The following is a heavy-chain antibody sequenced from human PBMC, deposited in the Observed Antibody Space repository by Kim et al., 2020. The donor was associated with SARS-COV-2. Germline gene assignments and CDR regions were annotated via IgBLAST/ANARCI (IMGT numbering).Heavy chain of an antibody. V-gene: IGHV4-39*01. CDR1: GGSISSSSYY. D-gene: IGHD2-21*01. CDR3: PIHPRPVGILYFDY. Sequence: SETLSLTCTVSGGSISSSSYYWGWIRQPPGKGLEWIGSIYYSGSTYYNPSLKSRVTISVDTSKNQFSLKLSSVTAADTAVYYCPIHPRPVGILYFDYWGQGTLVTLSS. J-gene: IGHJ4*02. CDR2: IYYSGST.